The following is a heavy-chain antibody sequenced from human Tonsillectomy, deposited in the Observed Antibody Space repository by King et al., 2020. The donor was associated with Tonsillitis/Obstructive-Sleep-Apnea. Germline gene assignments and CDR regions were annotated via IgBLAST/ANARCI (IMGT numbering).Heavy chain of an antibody. CDR2: INPNSGGT. Sequence: QLVQSGAEVKKPGASVKVSCKASGYTLIGYYMHWVRQAPGQGLEWMGWINPNSGGTNYAQNFQGRVTMTRDTSISTVYMELSRLRFDDTAVYYCAREKVLVAATNYWFDPWGQGTLVTVSS. J-gene: IGHJ5*02. D-gene: IGHD2-15*01. CDR1: GYTLIGYY. V-gene: IGHV1-2*02. CDR3: AREKVLVAATNYWFDP.